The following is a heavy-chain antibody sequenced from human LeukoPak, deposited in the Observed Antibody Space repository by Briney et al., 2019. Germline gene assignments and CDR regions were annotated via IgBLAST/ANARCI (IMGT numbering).Heavy chain of an antibody. D-gene: IGHD4-17*01. CDR3: ARANTYGDSGVSYNWFDP. J-gene: IGHJ5*02. CDR1: GYSISSGYY. Sequence: PSETLSLTCTVSGYSISSGYYWGWIRQPPGKGLEWIGSIYYSGSTYYDPSLKSRVTISVDTSKNQFSLKLSSVTAADTAVYYCARANTYGDSGVSYNWFDPWGQGTLVTVSS. V-gene: IGHV4-38-2*02. CDR2: IYYSGST.